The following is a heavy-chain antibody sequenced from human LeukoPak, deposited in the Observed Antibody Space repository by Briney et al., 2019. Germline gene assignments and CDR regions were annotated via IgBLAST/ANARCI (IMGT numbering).Heavy chain of an antibody. D-gene: IGHD4-17*01. CDR3: AKHQQIYGDSLMDV. V-gene: IGHV3-23*01. J-gene: IGHJ6*04. CDR1: GFTFSSYA. Sequence: QPGGSRRLSCAASGFTFSSYAMSWVRQAPGKGLEWVSTISGSGGRTYYTDSVKGRFTISRDNSKNTLLLQMNSLRVEDTAIYYCAKHQQIYGDSLMDVWGKGTRVTVSS. CDR2: ISGSGGRT.